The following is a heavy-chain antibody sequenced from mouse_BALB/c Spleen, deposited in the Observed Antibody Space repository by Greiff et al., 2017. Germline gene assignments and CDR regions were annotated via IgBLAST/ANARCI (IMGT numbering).Heavy chain of an antibody. Sequence: VQLQQSGAELAKPGASGRMSCKASGYTFPSYWMHGVKRRLGQGLEWIGYINPSTGYTEYNQKFRDKATLTADKSSSTAYMQLSSLTSEDSAVYYCARAYYGNLEGFAYWGQGTLVTVSA. J-gene: IGHJ3*01. CDR1: GYTFPSYW. D-gene: IGHD2-10*01. CDR2: INPSTGYT. V-gene: IGHV1-7*01. CDR3: ARAYYGNLEGFAY.